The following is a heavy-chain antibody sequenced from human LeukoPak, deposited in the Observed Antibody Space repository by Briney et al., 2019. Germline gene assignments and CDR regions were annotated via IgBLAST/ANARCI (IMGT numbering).Heavy chain of an antibody. Sequence: AASVKVSCKASGGTFSSYAISWVRQAPGQGLEWMGQINSNSGGTNYAQKFQGRVNMTRDTSISTAYMELSRLRSDDTAVYYCARSNLRFLEWLLHYWGQGTLVTVSS. CDR3: ARSNLRFLEWLLHY. CDR2: INSNSGGT. CDR1: GGTFSSYA. J-gene: IGHJ4*02. V-gene: IGHV1-2*06. D-gene: IGHD3-3*01.